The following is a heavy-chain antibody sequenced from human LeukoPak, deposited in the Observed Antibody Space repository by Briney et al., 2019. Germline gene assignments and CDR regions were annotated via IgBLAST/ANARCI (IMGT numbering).Heavy chain of an antibody. CDR3: ARDLFAGYSYGYGYY. V-gene: IGHV1-69*04. CDR1: GGTFSSYA. CDR2: IIPILGIA. D-gene: IGHD5-18*01. Sequence: GASVKVSCKASGGTFSSYAISWVRQAPGQGLEWMGRIIPILGIANYAQKFQGRVTITADKSTSTAYMELSSLRSEDTAVYYCARDLFAGYSYGYGYYWGQGTLATVSS. J-gene: IGHJ4*02.